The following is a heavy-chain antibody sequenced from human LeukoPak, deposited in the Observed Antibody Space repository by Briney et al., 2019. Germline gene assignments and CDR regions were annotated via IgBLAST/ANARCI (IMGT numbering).Heavy chain of an antibody. D-gene: IGHD6-19*01. J-gene: IGHJ6*03. CDR1: GYTFTSYY. V-gene: IGHV1-8*02. CDR3: ARGGVAVAGTGSYYYYYMDV. Sequence: ASVKVSCKASGYTFTSYYMHWVRQAPGQGLEWMGWMNPNSGNTGYAQKFQGRVTMTRNTSISTAYMELSSLRSEDTAVYYCARGGVAVAGTGSYYYYYMDVWGKGTTVTISS. CDR2: MNPNSGNT.